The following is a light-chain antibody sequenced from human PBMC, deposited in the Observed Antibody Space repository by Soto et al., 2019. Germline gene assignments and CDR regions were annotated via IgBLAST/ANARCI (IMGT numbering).Light chain of an antibody. CDR3: CSYAGSYIWV. CDR2: DVS. J-gene: IGLJ3*02. Sequence: QSVLTQPRSVSGSPGQSVTIACTGTSSDVGGYKYVSWYQQHPGKVPKLIIYDVSQRPSGVPDRFSGSKSGNTASLTISGLQAEDEADYYCCSYAGSYIWVFGGGTKVTVL. V-gene: IGLV2-11*01. CDR1: SSDVGGYKY.